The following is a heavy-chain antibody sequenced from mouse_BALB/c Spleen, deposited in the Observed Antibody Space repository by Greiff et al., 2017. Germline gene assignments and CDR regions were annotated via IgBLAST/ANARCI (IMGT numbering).Heavy chain of an antibody. V-gene: IGHV5-17*02. Sequence: DVKLVESGGGLVQPGGSRKLSCAASGFTFSSFGMHWVRQAPEKGLEWVAYISSGSSTIYYADTVKGRFTISRDNPKNTLFLQMTSLRSEDTAMYYCAINDYDGYYYAMDYWGQGTSVTVSS. J-gene: IGHJ4*01. CDR1: GFTFSSFG. D-gene: IGHD2-4*01. CDR2: ISSGSSTI. CDR3: AINDYDGYYYAMDY.